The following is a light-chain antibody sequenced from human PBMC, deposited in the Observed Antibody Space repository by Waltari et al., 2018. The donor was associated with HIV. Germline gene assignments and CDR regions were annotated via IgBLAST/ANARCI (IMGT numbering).Light chain of an antibody. CDR1: ALPKQY. J-gene: IGLJ3*02. Sequence: SYELTQPPSVSVSPGQTARITCSGDALPKQYAYWYQQRPGQAPVLLIYKDTERPSGSPGRFSGSSSGTTATLTIIGVQAQDEADYHCQAADSNASLWVFGGGTKLTVL. V-gene: IGLV3-25*03. CDR3: QAADSNASLWV. CDR2: KDT.